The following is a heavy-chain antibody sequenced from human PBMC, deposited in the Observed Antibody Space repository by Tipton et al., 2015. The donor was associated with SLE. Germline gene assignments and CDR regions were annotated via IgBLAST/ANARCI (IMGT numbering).Heavy chain of an antibody. J-gene: IGHJ5*02. V-gene: IGHV4-61*08. CDR1: GGSISSGGYY. CDR3: ARVGGSYRYHHWFDP. Sequence: LRLSCTVSGGSISSGGYYWSWIRQHPGKGLEWIGYIYYSGSTNYNPSLKSRVTISVDTSKNQFSLKLSSVIAADTAVYYCARVGGSYRYHHWFDPWGQGTLVTVSS. CDR2: IYYSGST. D-gene: IGHD3-16*02.